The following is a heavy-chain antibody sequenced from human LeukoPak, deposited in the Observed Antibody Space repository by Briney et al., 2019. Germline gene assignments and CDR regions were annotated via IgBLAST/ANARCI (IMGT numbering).Heavy chain of an antibody. CDR1: GFMFSSNW. Sequence: GGSLRLSRAASGFMFSSNWMSWVRLAPGKGLEWVANIKEDGTETYYVDSVKGRFTISRDNAKDSLYLQMNSLRVEDTAVYYCAKEGRSLQTYWGQGTLVTVSS. CDR3: AKEGRSLQTY. J-gene: IGHJ4*02. V-gene: IGHV3-7*03. D-gene: IGHD5-24*01. CDR2: IKEDGTET.